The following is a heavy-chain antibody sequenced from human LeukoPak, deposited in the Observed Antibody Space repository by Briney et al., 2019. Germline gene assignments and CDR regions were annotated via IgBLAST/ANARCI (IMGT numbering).Heavy chain of an antibody. Sequence: GASVKVSCKASGYTFTAYGISWVRQAPGQGLEWMGWISAYNGNTNNAQKFQGRVTMATDTSTSTAYMELRSLRSDDTAVYYCARDLNYYVPPNWFDPWGQGTLVTVSS. J-gene: IGHJ5*02. V-gene: IGHV1-18*01. CDR3: ARDLNYYVPPNWFDP. D-gene: IGHD3-10*02. CDR2: ISAYNGNT. CDR1: GYTFTAYG.